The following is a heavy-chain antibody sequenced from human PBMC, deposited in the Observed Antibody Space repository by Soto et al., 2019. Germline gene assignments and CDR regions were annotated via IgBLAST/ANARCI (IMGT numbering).Heavy chain of an antibody. V-gene: IGHV3-30-3*01. Sequence: PGGSLRLSCAASGFTFSSYAMHWVRQAPGKGLEWVAVISYDGSNKYYADSVKGRFTISRDNSKNKLYLQMNSLRAEDTAVYYCARDRGVRGVMANYYYYYGMDVWGQGTTVTVSS. CDR2: ISYDGSNK. CDR3: ARDRGVRGVMANYYYYYGMDV. CDR1: GFTFSSYA. J-gene: IGHJ6*02. D-gene: IGHD3-10*01.